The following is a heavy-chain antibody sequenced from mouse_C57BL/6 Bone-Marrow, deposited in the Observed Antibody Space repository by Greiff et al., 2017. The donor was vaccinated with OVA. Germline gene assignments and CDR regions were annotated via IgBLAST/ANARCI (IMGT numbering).Heavy chain of an antibody. D-gene: IGHD1-1*01. J-gene: IGHJ3*01. Sequence: EVKLVASGGGLVKPGGSLKLSCAASGFTFSDYGMHWVRQAPEKGLEWVAYISSGSSTIYYADTVKGRFTISRDNAKNTLFLQMTSLRSEDTAMYYCARDGSSYLAYWGQGTLVTVSA. V-gene: IGHV5-17*01. CDR1: GFTFSDYG. CDR2: ISSGSSTI. CDR3: ARDGSSYLAY.